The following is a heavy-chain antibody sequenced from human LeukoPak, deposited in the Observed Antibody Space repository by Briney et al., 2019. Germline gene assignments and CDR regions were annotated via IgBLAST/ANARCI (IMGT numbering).Heavy chain of an antibody. CDR3: AEDIGQLWYFYYYYYGMDV. CDR1: GFTFSSYG. Sequence: GGSLRLSCAASGFTFSSYGMHWVRQAPGKGLEWVAVISYDGSNKYYADSVKGRFTISRDNSKNTLYLQMNSLRAEDTAVYYCAEDIGQLWYFYYYYYGMDVWGKGTTVTVSS. V-gene: IGHV3-30*18. D-gene: IGHD5-18*01. CDR2: ISYDGSNK. J-gene: IGHJ6*04.